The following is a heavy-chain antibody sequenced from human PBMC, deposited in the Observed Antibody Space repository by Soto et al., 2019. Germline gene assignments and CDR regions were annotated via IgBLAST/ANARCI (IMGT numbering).Heavy chain of an antibody. Sequence: SLRLSCTASGFTFGDYAMSWVRQAPGKGLEWVGFIRSKAYGGTTEYAASVKGRFTISRDDSKSIAYLQMNSLKTEDTAVYYCTRAEEAYSNYYYYYGMDVWGQGTTVTVSS. D-gene: IGHD4-4*01. CDR1: GFTFGDYA. J-gene: IGHJ6*02. CDR3: TRAEEAYSNYYYYYGMDV. CDR2: IRSKAYGGTT. V-gene: IGHV3-49*04.